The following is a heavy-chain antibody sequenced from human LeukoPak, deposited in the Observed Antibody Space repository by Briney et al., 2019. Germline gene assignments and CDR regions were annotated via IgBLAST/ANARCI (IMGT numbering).Heavy chain of an antibody. D-gene: IGHD2-2*01. CDR3: ARDSGGYCSSTSCYAEEDY. Sequence: PGGSLRLSCAASGFTFSSYGMHWVRQAPGKGLEWVAFIRYDGSNKYYADSVKGRFTISRDNSKNTLYLQMNSLRAEDTAVYYCARDSGGYCSSTSCYAEEDYWGQGTLVTVSS. V-gene: IGHV3-30*02. J-gene: IGHJ4*02. CDR1: GFTFSSYG. CDR2: IRYDGSNK.